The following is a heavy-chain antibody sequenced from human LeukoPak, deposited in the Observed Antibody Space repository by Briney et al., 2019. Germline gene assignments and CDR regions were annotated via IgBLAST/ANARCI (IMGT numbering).Heavy chain of an antibody. CDR2: ISYDGSNK. Sequence: GRSLRLSCAASGFTFSSYAMHWVRQAPGKGLVWVAVISYDGSNKYYADSVKGRFTISRDNSKNTLYLQMNSLRAEDTAVYYCAREVIGTPTMNWFDPWGQGTLVTVSS. CDR1: GFTFSSYA. D-gene: IGHD2/OR15-2a*01. CDR3: AREVIGTPTMNWFDP. V-gene: IGHV3-30*04. J-gene: IGHJ5*02.